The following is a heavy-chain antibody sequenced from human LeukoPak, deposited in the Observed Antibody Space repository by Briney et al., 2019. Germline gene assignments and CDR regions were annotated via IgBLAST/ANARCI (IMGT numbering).Heavy chain of an antibody. CDR1: GFTVSSNY. D-gene: IGHD3-10*01. Sequence: PGGSLRLSCAASGFTVSSNYMNWVRQAPGKGLEWVSVIYSGGSTYYADSVKGRFTISRDNSKNTLYLQMNGLRPDDTAVYSCARLPPSAWPLGFDNWGQGTLVTVSS. CDR2: IYSGGST. V-gene: IGHV3-66*02. J-gene: IGHJ4*02. CDR3: ARLPPSAWPLGFDN.